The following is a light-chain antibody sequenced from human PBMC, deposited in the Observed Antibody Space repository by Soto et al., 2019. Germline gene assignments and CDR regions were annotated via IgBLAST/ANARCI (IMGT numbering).Light chain of an antibody. CDR2: EVT. CDR1: SSDVGIYNL. J-gene: IGLJ1*01. CDR3: CSYAGSSTLGV. Sequence: QSVLTQPASVSGSPGQSITISCTGTSSDVGIYNLVSWYQQHPGKAPKLMIYEVTKRPSGVSNRFSGSKSGVTASLTISGLQAEDEAEYYCCSYAGSSTLGVFGTGTKMTVL. V-gene: IGLV2-23*02.